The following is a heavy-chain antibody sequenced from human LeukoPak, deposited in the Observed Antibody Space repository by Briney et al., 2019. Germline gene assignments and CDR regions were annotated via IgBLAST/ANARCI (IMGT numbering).Heavy chain of an antibody. J-gene: IGHJ4*02. V-gene: IGHV4-59*01. CDR1: GGSISSYY. CDR3: ARDAGKWLRSYYFDY. CDR2: IYYSGST. Sequence: PSETLSLTCTVSGGSISSYYWSWIRQPPGKGLEWIGYIYYSGSTNYNPSLKSRVTISVDTSKNQFSLKLSSVTAADTAVYYCARDAGKWLRSYYFDYWGQGTLVTVSS. D-gene: IGHD5-12*01.